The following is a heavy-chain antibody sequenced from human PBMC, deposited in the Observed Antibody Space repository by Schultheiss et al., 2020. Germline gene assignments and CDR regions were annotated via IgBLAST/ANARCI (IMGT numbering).Heavy chain of an antibody. V-gene: IGHV4-34*01. CDR3: ARDPTPYCGGDCYSHYYMDV. CDR2: INHSGST. J-gene: IGHJ6*03. Sequence: SETLSLTCTVSGGSISSYYWSWIRQPPGKGLEWIGEINHSGSTNYNPSLKSRVTISVDTSKNQFSLKLSSVTPEDTAVYYCARDPTPYCGGDCYSHYYMDVWGKGTTVTVSS. CDR1: GGSISSYY. D-gene: IGHD2-21*02.